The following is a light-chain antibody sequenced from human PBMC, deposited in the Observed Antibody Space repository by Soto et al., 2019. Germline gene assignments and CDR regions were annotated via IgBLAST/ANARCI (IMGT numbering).Light chain of an antibody. CDR1: QSISTR. V-gene: IGKV1-5*01. CDR2: DVS. J-gene: IGKJ2*01. CDR3: QRYNSYPRT. Sequence: DIQMTQSPSTLSASVGDRVTITCRASQSISTRLAWYQQKPGTAPNLPIYDVSSLESGVPSRFSGGGSWTEFTLAISSLQPDDFATYYCQRYNSYPRTFGQGTKLEIK.